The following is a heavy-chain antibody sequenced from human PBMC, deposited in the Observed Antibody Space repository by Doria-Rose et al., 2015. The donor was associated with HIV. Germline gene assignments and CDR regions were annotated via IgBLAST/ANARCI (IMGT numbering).Heavy chain of an antibody. D-gene: IGHD6-13*01. CDR3: ARIKSSRWYHKYYFDF. Sequence: QVQLVESGPVLVKPTETLTLTCTVSGVSLSSPGMGMSWIRQPPGKALEWLANSLLDDERSYNTSLKSRLTISRGTTKSQVVLTMTDMDPVDTATYYCARIKSSRWYHKYYFDFWGQGALVIVSA. CDR1: GVSLSSPGMG. V-gene: IGHV2-26*01. CDR2: SLLDDER. J-gene: IGHJ4*02.